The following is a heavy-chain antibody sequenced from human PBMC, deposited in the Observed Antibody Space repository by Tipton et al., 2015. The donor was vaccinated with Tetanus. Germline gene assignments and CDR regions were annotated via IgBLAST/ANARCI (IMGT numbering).Heavy chain of an antibody. CDR3: ARGGLTPYEKDY. Sequence: TLSLTCTVSGGSITPYYWSWIRQHPGKGLEWIGYIYYSGSTYYNPSLKSRVTISVDTSKNQFSLKLSSVTAADTAVYYCARGGLTPYEKDYWGQGTLVTVSS. J-gene: IGHJ4*02. V-gene: IGHV4-31*03. D-gene: IGHD3-3*01. CDR1: GGSITPYY. CDR2: IYYSGST.